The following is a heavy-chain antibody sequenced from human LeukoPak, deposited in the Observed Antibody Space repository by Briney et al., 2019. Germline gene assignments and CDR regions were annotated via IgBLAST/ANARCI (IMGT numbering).Heavy chain of an antibody. CDR2: IYTSGST. V-gene: IGHV4-61*02. J-gene: IGHJ5*02. Sequence: SETLSLTCTVSGGSISSGSYYWSWIRQPAGKGPEWIGRIYTSGSTNYNPSLKSRVTMSVDTSKNQFSLKLSSVTAADTAVYYCARTDGDYAYNWFDPWGQGTLVTVSS. D-gene: IGHD4-17*01. CDR1: GGSISSGSYY. CDR3: ARTDGDYAYNWFDP.